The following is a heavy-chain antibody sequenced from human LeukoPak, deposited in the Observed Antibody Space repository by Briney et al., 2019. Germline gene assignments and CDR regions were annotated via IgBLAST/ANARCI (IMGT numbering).Heavy chain of an antibody. Sequence: GGSLTLSCVASGSTFSDHYMDWVRQAPGKGLEWVARIRNRARGYTTDYAASAKGRFTISRDDSAGSLYLQMNSLQTEDTAVYYCATETKDSSAYYYFDYWGQGALVTVSS. CDR2: IRNRARGYTT. J-gene: IGHJ4*02. D-gene: IGHD3-22*01. CDR1: GSTFSDHY. V-gene: IGHV3-72*01. CDR3: ATETKDSSAYYYFDY.